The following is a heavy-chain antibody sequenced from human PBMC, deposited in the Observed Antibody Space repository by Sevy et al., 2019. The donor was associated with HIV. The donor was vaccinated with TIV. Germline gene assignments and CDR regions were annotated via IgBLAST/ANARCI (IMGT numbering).Heavy chain of an antibody. CDR2: IIPIFGTA. CDR1: GGTFSSYA. J-gene: IGHJ6*02. CDR3: ARVPGAQYSGYDRWDYYYYGMDV. D-gene: IGHD5-12*01. Sequence: ASVKVSCKASGGTFSSYAISWVRQAPGQGLEWMGGIIPIFGTANYAQKFQGRVTITADESMSTAYMELSSLRSEDTAVYYCARVPGAQYSGYDRWDYYYYGMDVWGQGTTVTVSS. V-gene: IGHV1-69*13.